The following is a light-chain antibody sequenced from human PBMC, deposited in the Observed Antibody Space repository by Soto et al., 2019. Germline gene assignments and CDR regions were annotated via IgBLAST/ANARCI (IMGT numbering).Light chain of an antibody. CDR1: QSVSSN. V-gene: IGKV3-15*01. J-gene: IGKJ1*01. CDR2: GAS. CDR3: QQYNNWPLT. Sequence: EIVMTQSPATLSVSPGERVTLSCRASQSVSSNLAWYQQKPGQAPRLLIYGASTRATGIPARFSGSGSGTEFTLTISILQSEDFAVYYCQQYNNWPLTFGQGTKVEIK.